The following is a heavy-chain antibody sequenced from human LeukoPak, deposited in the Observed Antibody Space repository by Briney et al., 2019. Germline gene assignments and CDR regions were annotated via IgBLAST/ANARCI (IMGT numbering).Heavy chain of an antibody. Sequence: PGGSLRLSCAASGFTFSSYAMSWVRQAPGKGLEWVSAISGSGGSTYYADSVKGRFTISRDDSKNTLYLQMNSLRAEDTAVYYCAKDLAYGDYTSAWEYWGQGTLVTVSS. CDR2: ISGSGGST. CDR1: GFTFSSYA. D-gene: IGHD4-17*01. V-gene: IGHV3-23*01. CDR3: AKDLAYGDYTSAWEY. J-gene: IGHJ4*02.